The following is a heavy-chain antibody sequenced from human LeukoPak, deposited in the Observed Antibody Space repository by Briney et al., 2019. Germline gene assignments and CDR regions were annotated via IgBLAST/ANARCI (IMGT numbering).Heavy chain of an antibody. J-gene: IGHJ4*02. D-gene: IGHD3-22*01. CDR3: ARREFYDSSGYPFDY. CDR2: INSDGSST. CDR1: GFTFTSYA. Sequence: GGSLRLSCAASGFTFTSYAMSWVRQAPGKGLVWVSRINSDGSSTSYADSVKGRFTISRDNAKNTLYLQMNSLRAEGTAVYYCARREFYDSSGYPFDYWGQGTLVTVSS. V-gene: IGHV3-74*01.